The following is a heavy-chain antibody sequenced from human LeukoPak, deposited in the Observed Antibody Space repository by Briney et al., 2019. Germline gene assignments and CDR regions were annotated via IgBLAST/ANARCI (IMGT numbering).Heavy chain of an antibody. CDR1: GGPFSSYA. CDR2: IIPIFGTA. V-gene: IGHV1-69*06. Sequence: SVKVSCKASGGPFSSYAISWVRQAPGQGLEWMGGIIPIFGTANYAQKFQGRVTVTADKSTSTAYMELSSLRSEDTAVYYCARLGGLGELNIWGQGTMVAVSS. CDR3: ARLGGLGELNI. D-gene: IGHD3-16*01. J-gene: IGHJ3*02.